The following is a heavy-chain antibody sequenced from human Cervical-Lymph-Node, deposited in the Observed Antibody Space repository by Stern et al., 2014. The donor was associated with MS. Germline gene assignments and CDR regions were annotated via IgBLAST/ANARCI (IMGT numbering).Heavy chain of an antibody. J-gene: IGHJ4*02. D-gene: IGHD6-19*01. V-gene: IGHV1-2*02. CDR2: INPNSGGT. CDR3: VREGVAGN. Sequence: QVQLVESGAEVKEPGASVKVPCKASGYTFIDYNMHWVRQAPGQGLEWMGWINPNSGGTDYAPKFQGRVTMTRDTSISTAYMELTRLRFDDTAVYYCVREGVAGNWGQGTLVTVSS. CDR1: GYTFIDYN.